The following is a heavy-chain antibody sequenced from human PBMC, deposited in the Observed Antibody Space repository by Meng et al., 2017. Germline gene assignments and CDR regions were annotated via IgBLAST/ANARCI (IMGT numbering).Heavy chain of an antibody. V-gene: IGHV3-7*01. Sequence: GESLKISCAASGFTFSSYWMSWVRQAPGKGLEWVANIKQDGSEKYYVDSVKGRFTISRDNAKNSLYLQMNSLRAEDTAVYYCARLLIPGYSSGWYGALGIDYWGQGTLVTSAS. CDR1: GFTFSSYW. D-gene: IGHD6-19*01. J-gene: IGHJ4*02. CDR2: IKQDGSEK. CDR3: ARLLIPGYSSGWYGALGIDY.